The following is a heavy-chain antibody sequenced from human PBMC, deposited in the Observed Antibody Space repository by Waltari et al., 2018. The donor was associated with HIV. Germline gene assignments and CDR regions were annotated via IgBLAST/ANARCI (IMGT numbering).Heavy chain of an antibody. CDR2: IYYSGST. CDR1: GGSISSYY. J-gene: IGHJ4*02. Sequence: QLQLQESGPGLVKPSETLSLTCTVSGGSISSYYGSWIRQPPGKGLEWIGYIYYSGSTNYNPSLKSRVTISVDTSKNQFSLKLSSVTAADTAVYYCARSGSYRGYFDYWGQGTLVTVSS. CDR3: ARSGSYRGYFDY. V-gene: IGHV4-59*01. D-gene: IGHD1-26*01.